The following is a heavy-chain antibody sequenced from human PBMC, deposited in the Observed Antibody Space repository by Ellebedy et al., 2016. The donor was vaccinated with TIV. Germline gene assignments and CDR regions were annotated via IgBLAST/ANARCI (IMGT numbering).Heavy chain of an antibody. Sequence: MPSETLSLTCAVYGGSFSGYYWSWIRQPPGKGLEWIGEIDHSGSTNYNPSLKSRVTMSVDTSKNQFSLKLSSVTAADTAVYYCARHVDEYSSSKRFDPWGQGTLVTVSS. D-gene: IGHD6-6*01. CDR1: GGSFSGYY. J-gene: IGHJ5*02. V-gene: IGHV4-34*01. CDR3: ARHVDEYSSSKRFDP. CDR2: IDHSGST.